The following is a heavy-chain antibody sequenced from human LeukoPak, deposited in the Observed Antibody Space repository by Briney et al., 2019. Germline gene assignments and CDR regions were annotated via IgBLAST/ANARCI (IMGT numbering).Heavy chain of an antibody. CDR3: ARGIAAAGPFWYFDF. CDR2: IYGGDSET. V-gene: IGHV5-51*01. Sequence: GESLKISFRGSGYSFAKYWIAWVRQRPGKGLEWMGFIYGGDSETKYSPSFQGQVTISVDRSISTAYLQWSSLKASDTAIYYCARGIAAAGPFWYFDFWGRGTLVSVSS. CDR1: GYSFAKYW. J-gene: IGHJ2*01. D-gene: IGHD6-13*01.